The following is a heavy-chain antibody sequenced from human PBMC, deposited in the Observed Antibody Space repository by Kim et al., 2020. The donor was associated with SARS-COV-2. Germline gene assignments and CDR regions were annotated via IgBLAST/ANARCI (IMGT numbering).Heavy chain of an antibody. Sequence: TNKAQKFQGRVTMTRDTSISTAYMELSRLRSDDTAVYYCAREGNQGGFDYWGQGTLVTVSS. CDR3: AREGNQGGFDY. J-gene: IGHJ4*02. CDR2: T. D-gene: IGHD3-16*01. V-gene: IGHV1-2*02.